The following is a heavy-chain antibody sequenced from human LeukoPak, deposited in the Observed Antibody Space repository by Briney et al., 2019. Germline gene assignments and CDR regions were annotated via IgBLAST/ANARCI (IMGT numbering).Heavy chain of an antibody. CDR1: GYTFTSYD. D-gene: IGHD6-19*01. CDR3: ARGATKTRNSSGWDRGAFDI. J-gene: IGHJ3*02. CDR2: MNPNSGNT. V-gene: IGHV1-8*03. Sequence: ASVKVSCKASGYTFTSYDINWVRQAPGQGLEWMGWMNPNSGNTGYAQKFQGRGTITRNTSISTAYMELSSLRSEDTAVYYCARGATKTRNSSGWDRGAFDIWGQGTMVTVSS.